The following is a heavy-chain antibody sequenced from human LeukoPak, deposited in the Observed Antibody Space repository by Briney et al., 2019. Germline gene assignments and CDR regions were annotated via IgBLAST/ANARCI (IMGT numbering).Heavy chain of an antibody. CDR1: GGTFSSYA. CDR3: ARVGYCSSTSCNYDY. CDR2: IIPILGIA. Sequence: SVKVSCKASGGTFSSYAISWVRQAPGQGLEWMGRIIPILGIANYAQKFQGRVTITAVKSTSTAYMELSSLRSEDTAVYYCARVGYCSSTSCNYDYWGQGTLVTVSS. V-gene: IGHV1-69*04. D-gene: IGHD2-2*01. J-gene: IGHJ4*02.